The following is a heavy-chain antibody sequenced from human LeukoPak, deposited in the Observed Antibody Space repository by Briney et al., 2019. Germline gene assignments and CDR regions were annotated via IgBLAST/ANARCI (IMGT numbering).Heavy chain of an antibody. Sequence: GASVTVSCKASEYTFTGYYMHWVRQAPGQGLEWMGWINPNSGGTNYAQKFQGRVTMTRDTSISTAYMELSRLRSDDTAVYYCARANMDDRSGWYRFDYWGQGTLVTVSS. CDR3: ARANMDDRSGWYRFDY. V-gene: IGHV1-2*02. D-gene: IGHD6-19*01. J-gene: IGHJ4*02. CDR1: EYTFTGYY. CDR2: INPNSGGT.